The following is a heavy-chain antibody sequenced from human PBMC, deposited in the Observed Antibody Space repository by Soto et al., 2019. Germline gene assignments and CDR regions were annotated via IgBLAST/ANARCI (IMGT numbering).Heavy chain of an antibody. V-gene: IGHV4-4*07. D-gene: IGHD1-1*01. Sequence: TLSLTCTVSGVSITNHYWTLIRQPAGKGLEWIGRIFTTGSTNYNPSLKSRLTMSVDTSKNQFSLKLNSVTAADTAIYFCARQTTFISSWFDYWGHGTLVTVSS. J-gene: IGHJ5*01. CDR3: ARQTTFISSWFDY. CDR1: GVSITNHY. CDR2: IFTTGST.